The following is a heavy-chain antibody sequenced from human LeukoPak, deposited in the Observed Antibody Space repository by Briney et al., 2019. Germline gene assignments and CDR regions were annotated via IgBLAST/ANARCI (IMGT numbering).Heavy chain of an antibody. V-gene: IGHV3-21*01. Sequence: GGSLRLSCAASGFTFSSYAMSWVRQAPGKGLEWVSSISSSSSYIYYADSVKGRFTISRDNAKNSLYLQMNSLRAEDTAVYYCARDSGGIAVAGTELFDAFDIWGQGTMVTVSS. CDR3: ARDSGGIAVAGTELFDAFDI. CDR2: ISSSSSYI. CDR1: GFTFSSYA. J-gene: IGHJ3*02. D-gene: IGHD6-19*01.